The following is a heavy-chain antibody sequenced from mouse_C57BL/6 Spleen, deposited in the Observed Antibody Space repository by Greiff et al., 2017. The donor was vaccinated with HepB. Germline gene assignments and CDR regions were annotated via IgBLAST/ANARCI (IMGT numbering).Heavy chain of an antibody. Sequence: DVKLQESGPGLVKPSQSLSLTCSVTGYSITSGYYWNWIRQFPGNKLEWMGYISYDGSNNYNPSLKNRISITRDTSKNQFFLKLNSVTTEDTATYYCARDRAGSSLAYWGQGTLVTVSA. V-gene: IGHV3-6*01. J-gene: IGHJ3*01. CDR2: ISYDGSN. CDR3: ARDRAGSSLAY. CDR1: GYSITSGYY. D-gene: IGHD1-1*01.